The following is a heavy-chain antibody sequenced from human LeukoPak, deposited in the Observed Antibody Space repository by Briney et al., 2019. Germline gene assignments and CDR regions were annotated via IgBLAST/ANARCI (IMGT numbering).Heavy chain of an antibody. CDR1: GFTFSSYA. V-gene: IGHV3-48*04. CDR3: ARVGTNLEWLLLPYFDY. CDR2: ISSSSSTI. J-gene: IGHJ4*02. D-gene: IGHD3-3*01. Sequence: GGSLRLSCAASGFTFSSYAMSWVRQAPGKGLEWVSYISSSSSTIYYADSVKGRFTISRDNAKNSLYLQMNSLRAEDTAVYYCARVGTNLEWLLLPYFDYWGQGTLVTVSS.